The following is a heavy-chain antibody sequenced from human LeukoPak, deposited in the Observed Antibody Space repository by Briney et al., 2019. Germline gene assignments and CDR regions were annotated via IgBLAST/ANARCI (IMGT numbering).Heavy chain of an antibody. Sequence: GGSLRLSCAASGITFTNAWLTWVRQAPGKGLEWVGRVKTKGDGGAADYAAPVKGRFTISRDDSTKTLYLQMNSLKTEDTAVYYCTTDRMIYATNWAVSWFDPWGQGTLVTVSS. V-gene: IGHV3-15*01. J-gene: IGHJ5*02. CDR3: TTDRMIYATNWAVSWFDP. CDR2: VKTKGDGGAA. CDR1: GITFTNAW. D-gene: IGHD2-8*01.